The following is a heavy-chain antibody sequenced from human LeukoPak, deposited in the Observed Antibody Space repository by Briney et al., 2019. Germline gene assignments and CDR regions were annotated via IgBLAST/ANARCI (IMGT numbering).Heavy chain of an antibody. V-gene: IGHV3-30-3*01. CDR3: ARDRDRKAVAGLFDY. D-gene: IGHD6-19*01. Sequence: GRSLRLSCAASGFTFSSYAMHWVRQAPGKGLEWVAVISYDGSNKYYADSVKGRFTISGDNSKNTLYLQMNSLRAEDTAVYYCARDRDRKAVAGLFDYWGQGTLVTVSS. J-gene: IGHJ4*02. CDR1: GFTFSSYA. CDR2: ISYDGSNK.